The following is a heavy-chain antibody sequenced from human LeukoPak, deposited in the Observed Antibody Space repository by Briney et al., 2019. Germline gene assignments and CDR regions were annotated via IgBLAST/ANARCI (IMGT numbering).Heavy chain of an antibody. D-gene: IGHD6-13*01. Sequence: GGSLRLSCAASGFTFSSYHMNWVRQAPGKGLEWVSYISSSSGTIYYADSVKGRFTTSRDNSKNTLYLQMSSLRVEDTAVYYCAKIIIGSTWQLDHWGQGTLVTVSS. CDR3: AKIIIGSTWQLDH. J-gene: IGHJ4*02. CDR2: ISSSSGTI. V-gene: IGHV3-48*01. CDR1: GFTFSSYH.